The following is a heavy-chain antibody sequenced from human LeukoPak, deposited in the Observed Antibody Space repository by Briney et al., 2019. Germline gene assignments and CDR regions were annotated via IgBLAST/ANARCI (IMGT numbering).Heavy chain of an antibody. J-gene: IGHJ6*03. CDR2: IHSSGTT. D-gene: IGHD1-26*01. V-gene: IGHV4-59*11. CDR3: AREAQTGGNYYLDYLTYMDV. Sequence: SETLSLTCAVSGDSINSHYWNWIRRPPGKGLEWVAYIHSSGTTSTNPSLRSRVTVSLDTSKNQFSLRLTSLSSADTAVYYCAREAQTGGNYYLDYLTYMDVWGKGATVTVSS. CDR1: GDSINSHY.